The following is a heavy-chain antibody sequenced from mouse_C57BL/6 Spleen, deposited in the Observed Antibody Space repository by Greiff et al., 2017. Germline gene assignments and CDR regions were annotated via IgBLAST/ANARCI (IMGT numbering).Heavy chain of an antibody. J-gene: IGHJ4*01. V-gene: IGHV5-17*01. Sequence: EVMLVESGGGLVKPGGSLKLSCAASGFTFSDYGMHWVRQAPEKGLEWVAYISSGSSTIYYADTVKGRFTISRDNAKNTLFLQMTSLRSEDTAMYYCARPYDYPCYYAMDYWGQGTSVTVSA. CDR1: GFTFSDYG. CDR3: ARPYDYPCYYAMDY. D-gene: IGHD2-4*01. CDR2: ISSGSSTI.